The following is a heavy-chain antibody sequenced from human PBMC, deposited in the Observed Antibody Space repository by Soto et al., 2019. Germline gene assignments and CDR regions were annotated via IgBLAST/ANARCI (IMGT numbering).Heavy chain of an antibody. CDR1: XXXXSXXX. J-gene: IGHJ6*02. Sequence: GGSLRLSXXASXXXXSXXXXXXXXQAPGKGLEWVAVISYDGSNKHNGDSVKGRFTISRDKSKNTLYLQMNSLRAEDTAVYYCAKAISPLYYYYGLDVWGQGTTVTVSS. D-gene: IGHD2-21*01. V-gene: IGHV3-30*18. CDR3: AKAISPLYYYYGLDV. CDR2: ISYDGSNK.